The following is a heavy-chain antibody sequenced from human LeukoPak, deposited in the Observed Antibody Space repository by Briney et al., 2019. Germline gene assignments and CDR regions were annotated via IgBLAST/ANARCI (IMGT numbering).Heavy chain of an antibody. CDR2: IYYSGSA. CDR1: GGSISSSNYY. J-gene: IGHJ4*02. D-gene: IGHD3-10*01. Sequence: SETLSLTCTVSGGSISSSNYYWGWLRQPPGKGLEWIGSIYYSGSAYYNPSLKSRVTISVDMSKNQFSLKLSSVTAADTAVYYCARLYDSYGSAIRPFDYWGQGTLVTVSS. V-gene: IGHV4-39*07. CDR3: ARLYDSYGSAIRPFDY.